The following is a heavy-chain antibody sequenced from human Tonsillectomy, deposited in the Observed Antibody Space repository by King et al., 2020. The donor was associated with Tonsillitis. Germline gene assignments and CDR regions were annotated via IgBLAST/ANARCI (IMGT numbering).Heavy chain of an antibody. J-gene: IGHJ4*02. Sequence: MQLVQSGAEVKKTGSSVKVSCKASGYTFTYHYLHWVRQAPGQALEWRGWITPFNGDTNYAQKFQDRVTITRDRSMSTAYMELSSLRSEDTAMYYCATTRDGYPPLMDYWGQGTLVTVSS. D-gene: IGHD5-24*01. V-gene: IGHV1-45*02. CDR1: GYTFTYHY. CDR3: ATTRDGYPPLMDY. CDR2: ITPFNGDT.